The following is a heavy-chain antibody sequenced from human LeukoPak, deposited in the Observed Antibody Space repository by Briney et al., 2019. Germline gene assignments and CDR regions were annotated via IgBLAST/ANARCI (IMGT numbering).Heavy chain of an antibody. CDR2: INGTSSFT. CDR1: GFTFSDYY. Sequence: KPGGSLRLSCAASGFTFSDYYMSWVRQAPGKGLEWISYINGTSSFTNYADSVKGRFTVSRDNAKNSLYLQMNTLRAEDTAVYYCARDLRLLSWGQGTLVTVSS. V-gene: IGHV3-11*06. J-gene: IGHJ5*02. CDR3: ARDLRLLS.